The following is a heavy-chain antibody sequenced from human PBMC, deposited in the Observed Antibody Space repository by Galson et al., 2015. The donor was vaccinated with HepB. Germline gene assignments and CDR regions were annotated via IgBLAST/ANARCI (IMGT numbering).Heavy chain of an antibody. V-gene: IGHV3-21*01. CDR2: ISSSSSYI. CDR3: AVASVRDTAMSFFDY. CDR1: GFTFSSYS. Sequence: SLRLSCAASGFTFSSYSMNWVRQAPGKGLEWVSSISSSSSYIYYADSVKGRFTISRDNAKNSLNLQMNSLRAEDTAVYYCAVASVRDTAMSFFDYWGQGTLVTVSS. D-gene: IGHD5-18*01. J-gene: IGHJ4*02.